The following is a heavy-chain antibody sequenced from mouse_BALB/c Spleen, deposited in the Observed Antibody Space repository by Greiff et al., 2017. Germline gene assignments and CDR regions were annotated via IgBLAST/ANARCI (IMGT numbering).Heavy chain of an antibody. CDR1: GYSITSDYA. J-gene: IGHJ4*01. CDR3: ADYGNYVAMDY. CDR2: ISYSGST. D-gene: IGHD2-1*01. Sequence: EVQLQESGPGLVKPSQSLSLTCTVTGYSITSDYAWNWIRQFPGNKLEWMGYISYSGSTSYNPSLKSRISITRDTSKNQFFLQLNSVTTEDTATYYCADYGNYVAMDYWGQGTSVTVSS. V-gene: IGHV3-2*02.